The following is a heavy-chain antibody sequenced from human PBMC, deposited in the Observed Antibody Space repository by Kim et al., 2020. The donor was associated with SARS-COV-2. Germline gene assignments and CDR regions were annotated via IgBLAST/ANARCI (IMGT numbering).Heavy chain of an antibody. V-gene: IGHV4-34*01. D-gene: IGHD3-22*01. CDR3: ARGPSDYYDSSGYYSRYF. J-gene: IGHJ1*01. CDR1: GGSFSGYY. CDR2: INHSGST. Sequence: SETLSLTCAVYGGSFSGYYWSWIRQPPGKGLEWIGEINHSGSTNYNPSLKSRVTISVDTSKNQFSLKLSSVTAADTAVYYCARGPSDYYDSSGYYSRYF.